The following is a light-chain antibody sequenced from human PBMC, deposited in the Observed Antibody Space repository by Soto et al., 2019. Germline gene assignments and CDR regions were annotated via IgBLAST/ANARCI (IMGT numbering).Light chain of an antibody. V-gene: IGLV3-21*04. CDR1: NIGSKS. CDR3: QVWDSSSDPVV. J-gene: IGLJ2*01. Sequence: SYELPQSPSVSVALGKTARITCGGNNIGSKSVHWYQQKPGQAPVVVISYDSGRPSGIPERFSGSNSGNTATLTISRVEAGDEADYYCQVWDSSSDPVVFGGGTKLTVL. CDR2: YDS.